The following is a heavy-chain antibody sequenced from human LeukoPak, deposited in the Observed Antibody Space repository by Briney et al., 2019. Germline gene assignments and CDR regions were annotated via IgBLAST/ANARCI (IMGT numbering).Heavy chain of an antibody. D-gene: IGHD6-13*01. CDR1: GGSISSSSYY. CDR3: ARVGSSSWYPLGHFDY. J-gene: IGHJ4*02. CDR2: IYYSGST. Sequence: SETLSLTCTVSGGSISSSSYYWGWIRQPPGKGLEWIGSIYYSGSTYYNPSLKSRVTISVDTSKNQFSLKLSSVTAADTAVYYCARVGSSSWYPLGHFDYWGQGTLSPSPQ. V-gene: IGHV4-39*07.